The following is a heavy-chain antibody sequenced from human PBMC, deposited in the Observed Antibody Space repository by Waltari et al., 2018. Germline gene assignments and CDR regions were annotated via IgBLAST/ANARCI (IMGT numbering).Heavy chain of an antibody. CDR3: AKDLYYGSGSPYYFDY. D-gene: IGHD3-10*01. Sequence: QVQLVESGGGVVQPGGSLRLSCAASGFTFSSYGMHWVRQAPGKGLEWVAFIRYDGSNKYYADSVKGRFTISRDNSKNTLYLQMNSLRAEDTAVYYCAKDLYYGSGSPYYFDYWGQGTLVTVSS. V-gene: IGHV3-30*02. CDR1: GFTFSSYG. CDR2: IRYDGSNK. J-gene: IGHJ4*02.